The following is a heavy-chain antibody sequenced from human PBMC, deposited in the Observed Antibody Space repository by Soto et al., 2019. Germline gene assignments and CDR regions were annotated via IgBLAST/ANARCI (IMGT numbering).Heavy chain of an antibody. V-gene: IGHV1-18*01. CDR2: ISPYNGET. CDR3: ARACGSGDTCYDY. D-gene: IGHD2-15*01. J-gene: IGHJ4*01. CDR1: GYTFTSYG. Sequence: QVQLVQSGAEVKKPGASVKVSCKASGYTFTSYGITWVRQAPGQGLEWMGWISPYNGETSYAQTLHGRVTITTDTDTSTGYMELRSLKAADAAVDDCARACGSGDTCYDYWGHGTLVTVSS.